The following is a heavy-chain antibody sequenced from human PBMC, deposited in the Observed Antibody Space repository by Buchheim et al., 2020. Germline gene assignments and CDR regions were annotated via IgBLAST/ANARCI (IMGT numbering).Heavy chain of an antibody. CDR2: INHDGREE. V-gene: IGHV3-7*01. Sequence: EVQLVESGGGLVQPGGSLRLSCATSGFTFSDYWMSWVRRTPGKGLEWVAKINHDGREEYYVDSMKGRFTISRDNAQNSLYLQMNSLRAEDTAVYYCARAGAKGTVDYWGQGNL. CDR1: GFTFSDYW. J-gene: IGHJ4*01. D-gene: IGHD1-1*01. CDR3: ARAGAKGTVDY.